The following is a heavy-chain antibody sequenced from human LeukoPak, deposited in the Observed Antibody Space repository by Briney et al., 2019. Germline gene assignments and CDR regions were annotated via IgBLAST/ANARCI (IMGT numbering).Heavy chain of an antibody. CDR3: ASLSYYDSSGEDY. J-gene: IGHJ4*02. CDR1: GFTSSSYS. CDR2: ISSSSSYI. V-gene: IGHV3-21*01. D-gene: IGHD3-22*01. Sequence: GGSLRLSCAASGFTSSSYSMNWVRQAPGKGLEWVSSISSSSSYIYYADSVKGRFTISRDNAKNSLYLQMNSLRAEDTAVYYCASLSYYDSSGEDYWGQGTLVTVSS.